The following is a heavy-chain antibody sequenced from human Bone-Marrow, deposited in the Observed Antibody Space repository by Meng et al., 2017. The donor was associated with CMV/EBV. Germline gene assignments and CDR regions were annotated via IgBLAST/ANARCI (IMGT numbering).Heavy chain of an antibody. D-gene: IGHD2-2*02. V-gene: IGHV1-18*01. CDR3: ARNYCSSTSCYIRRDWYFDL. CDR1: GYTFTSYG. Sequence: ASVKVSCKASGYTFTSYGISWVRQAPGQGLEWMGWISAYNGNTNYAQKLQGRVTMTTDTSTSTAYMELRSLRSDDTAVYYCARNYCSSTSCYIRRDWYFDLWGRGTLVTVSS. CDR2: ISAYNGNT. J-gene: IGHJ2*01.